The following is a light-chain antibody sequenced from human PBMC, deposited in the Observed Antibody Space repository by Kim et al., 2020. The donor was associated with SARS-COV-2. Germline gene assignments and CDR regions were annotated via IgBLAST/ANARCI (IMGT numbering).Light chain of an antibody. Sequence: ASVGDRVTIPCRASQGISNYLAWYQQKPGKVPKLLIYAASALQSGVPSRFSGSGSGTDFTLTISSLQPEDVATYYCQKYDSAPRTFGQGTKVDIK. CDR3: QKYDSAPRT. CDR1: QGISNY. V-gene: IGKV1-27*01. CDR2: AAS. J-gene: IGKJ1*01.